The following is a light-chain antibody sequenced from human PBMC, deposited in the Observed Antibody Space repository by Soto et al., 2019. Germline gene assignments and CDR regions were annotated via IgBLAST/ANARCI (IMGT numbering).Light chain of an antibody. Sequence: QSALTQPASVSGSPGQSITISCTGTSSAVGGYNFVSWYQQHPGKAPKLMIYDVSNRLSGVSNRFSGSKSGNTASLTISWLQSEDEADYYCGSYTTNTTHVIFGGGTKVTVL. CDR1: SSAVGGYNF. V-gene: IGLV2-14*01. CDR3: GSYTTNTTHVI. J-gene: IGLJ2*01. CDR2: DVS.